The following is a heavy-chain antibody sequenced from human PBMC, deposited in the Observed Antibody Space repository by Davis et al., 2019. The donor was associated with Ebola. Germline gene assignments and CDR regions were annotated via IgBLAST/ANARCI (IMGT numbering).Heavy chain of an antibody. V-gene: IGHV5-51*01. CDR3: ARRFGWYGMNDY. J-gene: IGHJ4*02. Sequence: GESLKISCQDSGNSFSSHWIGWVRQMPGKGLEWMGIIFTGDSDTNYSPSFQGHVTISADKSINTAYLQWSSLKASDTAMYYCARRFGWYGMNDYWGQGTLVTVSS. CDR2: IFTGDSDT. CDR1: GNSFSSHW. D-gene: IGHD6-19*01.